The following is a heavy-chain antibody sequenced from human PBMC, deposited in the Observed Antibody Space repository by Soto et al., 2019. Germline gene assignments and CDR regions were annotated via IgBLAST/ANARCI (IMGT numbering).Heavy chain of an antibody. V-gene: IGHV1-18*01. D-gene: IGHD2-15*01. J-gene: IGHJ3*02. CDR1: GYTFNTYG. CDR2: INAYNGNR. Sequence: QVHLVQSGPEVKKPGASVKVSCKASGYTFNTYGITWVRQAPGQGLEWMAWINAYNGNRIYAQNCQGRVIVTTDTPTSAAYMELMSLTSDDTAVYFCATDRDRVADILCLGTMVTVSS. CDR3: ATDRDRVADI.